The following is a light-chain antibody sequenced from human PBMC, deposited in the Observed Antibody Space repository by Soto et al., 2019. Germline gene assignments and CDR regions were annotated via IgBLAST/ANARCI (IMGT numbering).Light chain of an antibody. Sequence: DSPMTQLRWSLYASVGDRVIITCRASQGIRNDLGWYQQKVGKAPKRLIFAASSLQSGVPSRFSGSGSGTEFSLTISSLQPEDFATYYCLQYNSYPRTFGQGTKVDIK. V-gene: IGKV1-17*01. J-gene: IGKJ1*01. CDR1: QGIRND. CDR3: LQYNSYPRT. CDR2: AAS.